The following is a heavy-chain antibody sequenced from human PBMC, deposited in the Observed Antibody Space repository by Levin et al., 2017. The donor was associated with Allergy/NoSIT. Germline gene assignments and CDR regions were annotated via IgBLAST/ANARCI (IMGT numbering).Heavy chain of an antibody. CDR1: GGTFSSYA. Sequence: SVKVSCKASGGTFSSYAISWVRQAPGQGLEWMGGIIPIFGTANYAQKFQGRVTITADESTSTAYMELSSLRSEDTAVYYCARDLGVHCTNGVCYMVGHWFDPWGQGTLVTVSS. CDR3: ARDLGVHCTNGVCYMVGHWFDP. J-gene: IGHJ5*02. V-gene: IGHV1-69*13. CDR2: IIPIFGTA. D-gene: IGHD2-8*01.